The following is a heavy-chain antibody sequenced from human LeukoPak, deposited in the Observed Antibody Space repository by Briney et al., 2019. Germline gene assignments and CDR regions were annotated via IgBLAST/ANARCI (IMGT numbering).Heavy chain of an antibody. Sequence: ASVKVSCKASGYTFMNYGISWVRQAPGQGLEWMGWISPYNGNTKYPQKLQGRVTMTSETSTNTAYMELSMLTSADSAVYYCGRNGVTAGNRLYVDLWGQGTLVTVSS. CDR1: GYTFMNYG. CDR2: ISPYNGNT. CDR3: GRNGVTAGNRLYVDL. D-gene: IGHD2-8*01. J-gene: IGHJ5*02. V-gene: IGHV1-18*01.